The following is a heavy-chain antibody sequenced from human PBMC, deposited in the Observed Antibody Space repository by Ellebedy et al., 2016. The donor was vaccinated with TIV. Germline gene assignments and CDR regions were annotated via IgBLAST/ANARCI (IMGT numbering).Heavy chain of an antibody. CDR2: IYYSGST. CDR3: ARTPGYDRNFDY. CDR1: GRSISSYY. Sequence: SETLSLTCTVSGRSISSYYWSWIRQHPGKGLEWIGYIYYSGSTYYNPSLKSRVTISVDTSKNQFSLKLSSVTAADTAVYYCARTPGYDRNFDYWGQGTLVTVSS. V-gene: IGHV4-31*03. J-gene: IGHJ4*02. D-gene: IGHD3-22*01.